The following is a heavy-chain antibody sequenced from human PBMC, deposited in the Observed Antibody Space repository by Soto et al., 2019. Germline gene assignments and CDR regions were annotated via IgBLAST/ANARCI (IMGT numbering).Heavy chain of an antibody. CDR3: ARSKPITIFGVVIRPYYYYGMDV. Sequence: ASVKVSCKASGYTFTGYYMHWVRQAPGQGLEWMGWINPNSGGTNYAQKFQGWVTMTRDTSISTAYMELSRLRSDDTAVYYCARSKPITIFGVVIRPYYYYGMDVWGQGTTVTVSS. D-gene: IGHD3-3*01. J-gene: IGHJ6*02. CDR2: INPNSGGT. V-gene: IGHV1-2*04. CDR1: GYTFTGYY.